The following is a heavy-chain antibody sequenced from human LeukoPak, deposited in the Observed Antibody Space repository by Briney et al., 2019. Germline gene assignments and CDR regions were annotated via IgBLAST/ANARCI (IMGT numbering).Heavy chain of an antibody. Sequence: SETLSLTCAVYGGSFSGYYWSWIRQPPGKGLEWIGEINHGGSPKYNPSLKSRATISLHTSKNQFSLKLSSVTAADTAVYYCARAGYYYDSSARVWGQGTMVTVSS. J-gene: IGHJ3*01. D-gene: IGHD3-22*01. V-gene: IGHV4-34*01. CDR2: INHGGSP. CDR3: ARAGYYYDSSARV. CDR1: GGSFSGYY.